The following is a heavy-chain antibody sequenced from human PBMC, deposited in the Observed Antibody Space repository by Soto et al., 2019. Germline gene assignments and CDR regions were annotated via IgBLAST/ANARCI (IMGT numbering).Heavy chain of an antibody. V-gene: IGHV4-28*01. Sequence: QVQLQESGPGLVKPSDTLSLTCAVSGYSISSSNWWGWIRQHPGKGLGWIGYIFYSGTTNYNPSRKSRVPVSVATSKNQFSLKLTSVTAVATDVYYCARREIQGHIDYWGQGTLVTVS. CDR3: ARREIQGHIDY. CDR2: IFYSGTT. J-gene: IGHJ4*02. CDR1: GYSISSSNW. D-gene: IGHD1-26*01.